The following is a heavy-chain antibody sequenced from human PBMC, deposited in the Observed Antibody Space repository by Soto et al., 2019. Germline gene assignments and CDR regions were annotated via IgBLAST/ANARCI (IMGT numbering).Heavy chain of an antibody. CDR3: ATGRGYRAVAGSDAFDI. CDR2: IIPMFDTP. CDR1: GGTFSTYS. D-gene: IGHD6-19*01. V-gene: IGHV1-69*01. Sequence: QVQLVQSGAEVKKPGSSVKVSCKASGGTFSTYSISWVRQAPGQGPEWIGGIIPMFDTPNYAQKFQGRVTISADESTSTAYMELSSLRSEDTAVYFCATGRGYRAVAGSDAFDIWGQGTMVTVSS. J-gene: IGHJ3*02.